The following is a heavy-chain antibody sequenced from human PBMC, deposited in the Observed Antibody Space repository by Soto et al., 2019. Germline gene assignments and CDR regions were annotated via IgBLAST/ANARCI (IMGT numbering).Heavy chain of an antibody. J-gene: IGHJ4*02. V-gene: IGHV3-30*18. CDR2: VSHDGRNT. CDR3: AKGGRQWLVTSDFNY. Sequence: VQLVEAGEGVVQPGRSLRLSCGASGFTFSDYAMHWVRQAPGKGLEWVAVVSHDGRNTHYADSVTGRFTISRDRSKNTVSLEMTSLRAEDTAVYYCAKGGRQWLVTSDFNYWCQGALVTVSS. CDR1: GFTFSDYA. D-gene: IGHD6-19*01.